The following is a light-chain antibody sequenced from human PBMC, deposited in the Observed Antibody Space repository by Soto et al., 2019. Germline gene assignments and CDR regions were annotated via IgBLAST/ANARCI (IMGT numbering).Light chain of an antibody. Sequence: SCKASQSVSSNLAWYQQKPGQAPRLLIYDASTRATVIPARFSGSASGTQFTLTICSLGSEDFALYCCKQYNAWPPIACGQGTRLEI. CDR2: DAS. CDR1: QSVSSN. CDR3: KQYNAWPPIA. V-gene: IGKV3-15*01. J-gene: IGKJ5*01.